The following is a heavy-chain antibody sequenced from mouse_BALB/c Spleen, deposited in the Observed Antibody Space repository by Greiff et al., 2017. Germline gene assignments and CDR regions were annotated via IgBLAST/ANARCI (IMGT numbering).Heavy chain of an antibody. D-gene: IGHD1-2*01. CDR2: IYPGNSDT. Sequence: EVQLQQSGTVLARPGASVKMSCKASGYSFTSYWMHWVKQRPGQGLEWIGAIYPGNSDTSYNQKFKGKAKLTAVTSASTAYMELSSLTNADAAVYYYSIHCYGYAYWGQGTLVTVAA. CDR1: GYSFTSYW. CDR3: SIHCYGYAY. J-gene: IGHJ3*01. V-gene: IGHV1-5*01.